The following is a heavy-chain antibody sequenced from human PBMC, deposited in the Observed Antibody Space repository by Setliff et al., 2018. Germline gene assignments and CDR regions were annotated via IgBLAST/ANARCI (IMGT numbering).Heavy chain of an antibody. Sequence: PGGSLRLSCAASGFTLNNYAMSWVRQAPGKGLEWVSIISASGGTTYYADSVKGRFTMSSDNSKNTLYLQMNSLRAEDTARYYCAKGKGPQPRPGLDYWGQGTLVTVSS. V-gene: IGHV3-23*01. CDR1: GFTLNNYA. J-gene: IGHJ4*02. CDR2: ISASGGTT. CDR3: AKGKGPQPRPGLDY.